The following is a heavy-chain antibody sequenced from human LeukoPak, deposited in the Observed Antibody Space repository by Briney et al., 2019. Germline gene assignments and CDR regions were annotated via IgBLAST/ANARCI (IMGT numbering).Heavy chain of an antibody. CDR2: AYYSGST. D-gene: IGHD3-10*01. J-gene: IGHJ1*01. V-gene: IGHV4-39*07. Sequence: SETLSLTCTVSGGSISSSSYYWGWIRQPPGKGLEWIGNAYYSGSTYYSPSLKSRVTISVDTSKNQFSLKLSSVIAADTAVYYCAGGKVRGVTDEYLQHWGQGTLVTVSS. CDR1: GGSISSSSYY. CDR3: AGGKVRGVTDEYLQH.